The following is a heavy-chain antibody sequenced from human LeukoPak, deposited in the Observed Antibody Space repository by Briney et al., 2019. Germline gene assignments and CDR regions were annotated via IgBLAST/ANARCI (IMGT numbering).Heavy chain of an antibody. CDR3: ARVPSQPAAPRGYMDV. CDR1: GFTFSSFA. J-gene: IGHJ6*03. Sequence: PGGSLRLSCAASGFTFSSFAIHWVRQAPGKGLEWVAGISYDGSNKYYADSVKGRFTSSRDNAKNSLYLQMNSLRAEDTAVYFCARVPSQPAAPRGYMDVWGKGTTVTVSS. CDR2: ISYDGSNK. D-gene: IGHD2-2*01. V-gene: IGHV3-30-3*01.